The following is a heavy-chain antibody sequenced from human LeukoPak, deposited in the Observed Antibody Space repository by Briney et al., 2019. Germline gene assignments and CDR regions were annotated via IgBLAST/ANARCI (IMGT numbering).Heavy chain of an antibody. CDR1: GTPFTTTD. Sequence: GASVKVSCKASGTPFTTTDMHGLGEAPGQGLGWMGWINPNSGGTNFAQKFQGRVAMTRDTSFSTAYMVLGSLRSDDTAVYYCARARWQLVPYFDSWGQGTLVTVSS. CDR2: INPNSGGT. D-gene: IGHD6-6*01. CDR3: ARARWQLVPYFDS. J-gene: IGHJ4*02. V-gene: IGHV1-2*02.